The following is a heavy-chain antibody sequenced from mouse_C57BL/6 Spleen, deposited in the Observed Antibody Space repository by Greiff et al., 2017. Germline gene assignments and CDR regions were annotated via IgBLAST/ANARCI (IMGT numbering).Heavy chain of an antibody. Sequence: EVKLEESGGGLVQPGGSLKLSCAASGFTFSDYYMYWVRQTPEKRLEWVAYISNGGGRTYYPDTVKGRFTISRDNAKNTLYLQRSRLKSEDTAMYYCARHNWDGGFAYWGQGTLVTVSA. CDR3: ARHNWDGGFAY. D-gene: IGHD4-1*01. J-gene: IGHJ3*01. CDR2: ISNGGGRT. CDR1: GFTFSDYY. V-gene: IGHV5-12*01.